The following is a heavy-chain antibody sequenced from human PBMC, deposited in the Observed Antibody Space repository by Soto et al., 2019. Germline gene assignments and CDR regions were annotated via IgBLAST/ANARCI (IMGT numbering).Heavy chain of an antibody. CDR2: INAGNGNT. V-gene: IGHV1-3*01. CDR3: ARPYDSSGYYSGGEYFQH. D-gene: IGHD3-22*01. CDR1: GYIFISYA. Sequence: ASVKVSCKASGYIFISYAMHWVRQAPGQRLEWMGWINAGNGNTKYSQKFQGRVTITRDTSASTAYMELSSLRAEDTAVYYCARPYDSSGYYSGGEYFQHWGQGTLVTVSS. J-gene: IGHJ1*01.